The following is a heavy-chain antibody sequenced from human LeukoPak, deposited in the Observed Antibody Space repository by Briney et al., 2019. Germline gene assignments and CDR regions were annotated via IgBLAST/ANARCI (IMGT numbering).Heavy chain of an antibody. CDR3: ARGGGLDV. Sequence: GGSLRLSCLTSGFTLSTNAMSWVRQAPGKGLEWMASINHNGNVNYYVDSVKGRFTISRDNAKNSLYLQMSNLRAEDTAVYFCARGGGLDVWGQGATVTVSS. CDR1: GFTLSTNA. J-gene: IGHJ6*02. D-gene: IGHD3-16*01. V-gene: IGHV3-7*03. CDR2: INHNGNVN.